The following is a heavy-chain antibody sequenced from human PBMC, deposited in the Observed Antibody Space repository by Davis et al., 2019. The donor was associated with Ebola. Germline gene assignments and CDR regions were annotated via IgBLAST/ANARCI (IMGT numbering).Heavy chain of an antibody. CDR1: GGSITGSDYF. CDR3: ARLEITMGQGVLIDATYFDY. J-gene: IGHJ4*02. D-gene: IGHD3-10*01. Sequence: MPSETLSLTCTVSGGSITGSDYFWGWIRQPPERELEWIGSTYYSGTTFYNPSLKSRLTMSVDTSKNQFSLKVTSVTAADTAVYYCARLEITMGQGVLIDATYFDYWGQGSLVTVSS. CDR2: TYYSGTT. V-gene: IGHV4-39*01.